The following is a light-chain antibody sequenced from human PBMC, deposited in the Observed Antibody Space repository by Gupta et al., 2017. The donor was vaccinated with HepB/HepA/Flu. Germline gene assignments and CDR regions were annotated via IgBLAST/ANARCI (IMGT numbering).Light chain of an antibody. V-gene: IGKV3-15*01. CDR2: GAS. J-gene: IGKJ4*01. CDR1: QSVSSN. CDR3: QQYNNGPPLT. Sequence: EIVMTQSPPTLSVSPGERASLSCRASQSVSSNLAWYQQKPGQAPRLLIYGASTRATGIPTRFSRSGSGTEFTLTISSLQSEDFAVYYCQQYNNGPPLTFGGGTKVEIK.